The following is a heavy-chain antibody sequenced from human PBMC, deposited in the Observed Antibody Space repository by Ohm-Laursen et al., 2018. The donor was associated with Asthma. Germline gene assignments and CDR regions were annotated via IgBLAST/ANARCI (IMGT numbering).Heavy chain of an antibody. CDR2: IYYSGST. D-gene: IGHD5-18*01. J-gene: IGHJ4*02. V-gene: IGHV4-30-4*08. CDR1: GASFSTYY. Sequence: TLSLTCTLSGASFSTYYWSWIRQHPGKGLGWIGYIYYSGSTYYNPSLKSRVTISVDTSKNQFSLKLSSVTAADTAVYYCARAMGYSYGYGYWGQGTLVTVSS. CDR3: ARAMGYSYGYGY.